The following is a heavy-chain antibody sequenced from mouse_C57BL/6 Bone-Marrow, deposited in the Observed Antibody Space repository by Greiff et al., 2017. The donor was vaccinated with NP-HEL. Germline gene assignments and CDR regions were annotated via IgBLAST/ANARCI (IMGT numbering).Heavy chain of an antibody. CDR2: INYDGSST. J-gene: IGHJ2*01. CDR3: ARDTGLSYYFDY. D-gene: IGHD4-1*01. Sequence: EVHLVESEGGLVQPGSSMKLSCTASGFTFSDYYMAWVRQVPEKGLEWVANINYDGSSTYYLDSLKSRFIISRDNAKNILYLQMSSLKSEDTATYYCARDTGLSYYFDYWGQGTTLTVSS. V-gene: IGHV5-16*01. CDR1: GFTFSDYY.